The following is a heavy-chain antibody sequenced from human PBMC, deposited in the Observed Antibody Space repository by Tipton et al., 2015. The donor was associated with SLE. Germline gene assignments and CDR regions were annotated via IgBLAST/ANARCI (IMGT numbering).Heavy chain of an antibody. CDR2: IYYSGTT. CDR1: DGSFSGQY. Sequence: TLSLTCAVYDGSFSGQYWSWIRQPPGKGLEWIGYIYYSGTTNYNPSLQRRVTISVDTSKNQFSLKLTSVTAADTAGYYCARGGASSKWLDPWGQGILVTVSS. J-gene: IGHJ5*02. CDR3: ARGGASSKWLDP. D-gene: IGHD6-6*01. V-gene: IGHV4-59*11.